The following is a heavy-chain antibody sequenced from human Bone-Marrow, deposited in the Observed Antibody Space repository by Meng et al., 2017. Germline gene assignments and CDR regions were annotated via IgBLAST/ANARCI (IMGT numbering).Heavy chain of an antibody. CDR3: SREGTFFFDY. D-gene: IGHD1-14*01. J-gene: IGHJ4*02. CDR2: ISSSGSTR. Sequence: GESLKISCAASGFTFSSYEINWVRQAPGKGLEWVSYISSSGSTRYYADSVKGRFTISRDNAKNSLYLQMNSLRDEDTAVYYCSREGTFFFDYWGQGTLVTVSS. V-gene: IGHV3-48*03. CDR1: GFTFSSYE.